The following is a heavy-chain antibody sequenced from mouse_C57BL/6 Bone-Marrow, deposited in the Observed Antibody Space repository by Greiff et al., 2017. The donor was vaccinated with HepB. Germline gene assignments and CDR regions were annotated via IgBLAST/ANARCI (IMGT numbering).Heavy chain of an antibody. CDR2: ISNGGGST. CDR1: GFTFSDYY. D-gene: IGHD1-1*01. J-gene: IGHJ4*01. CDR3: ARIGSSPYYAMGY. Sequence: EVQLVESGGGLVQPGGSLKLSCAASGFTFSDYYMYWVRQTPEKRLEWVAYISNGGGSTYYPDTVKGRFTISRDNAKNTLYLQMSRLKSEDAAMYYCARIGSSPYYAMGYWGQGTSVTVSS. V-gene: IGHV5-12*01.